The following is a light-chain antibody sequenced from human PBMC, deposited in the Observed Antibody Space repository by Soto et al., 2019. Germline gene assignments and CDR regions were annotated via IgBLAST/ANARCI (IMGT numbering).Light chain of an antibody. J-gene: IGKJ4*02. CDR2: AAS. CDR1: QGVSRH. Sequence: EIVMTQSPAPLSLSPGERATLSCRASQGVSRHLAWYQRKPGQAPRLLIYAASTRAAGVPARFSGSGSGAEFTLTISSLQPEDFTVYYCQQYHQWPLTFGGGTEVEI. CDR3: QQYHQWPLT. V-gene: IGKV3D-15*01.